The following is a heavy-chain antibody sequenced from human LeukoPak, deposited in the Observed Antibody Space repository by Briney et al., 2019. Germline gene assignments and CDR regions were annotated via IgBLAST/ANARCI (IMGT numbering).Heavy chain of an antibody. CDR2: IHRGGST. V-gene: IGHV3-53*01. CDR1: GFTVSSNH. J-gene: IGHJ2*01. CDR3: ARDPAGPGDWYFDL. Sequence: GGSLRLSCAVSGFTVSSNHMNWARQAPGKGLEWVSVIHRGGSTYYADSVKGRFTISRDNSKNTLYLQMNSLRVEDTAVYYCARDPAGPGDWYFDLWGRGTLVTVSS.